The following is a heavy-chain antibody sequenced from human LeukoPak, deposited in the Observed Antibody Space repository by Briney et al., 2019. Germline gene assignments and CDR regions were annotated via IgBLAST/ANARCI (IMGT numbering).Heavy chain of an antibody. CDR2: ITWNGGST. CDR3: AKDAGGYYYYYMGV. J-gene: IGHJ6*03. CDR1: GFTFNDYG. Sequence: GGSLRLSCAASGFTFNDYGMSWVRQAPGQGPEWVSGITWNGGSTDYAASVKGRFTISRDNAKNSLYLQMNSLRAEDTALYYCAKDAGGYYYYYMGVWGKGTTVTISS. V-gene: IGHV3-20*04.